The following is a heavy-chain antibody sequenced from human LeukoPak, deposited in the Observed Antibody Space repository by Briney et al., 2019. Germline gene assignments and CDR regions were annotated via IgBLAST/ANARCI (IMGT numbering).Heavy chain of an antibody. Sequence: SETLSLTCTVSGGSISSYYWTWIRQPPGKGLEWIGYIYYSGSTNYNPSLKSRVTISVDTSKNQFSLKLTSVTAADTAVYYCARGVNSGYFDYCGQGTLVTVFS. D-gene: IGHD1-26*01. CDR2: IYYSGST. CDR1: GGSISSYY. CDR3: ARGVNSGYFDY. V-gene: IGHV4-59*01. J-gene: IGHJ4*02.